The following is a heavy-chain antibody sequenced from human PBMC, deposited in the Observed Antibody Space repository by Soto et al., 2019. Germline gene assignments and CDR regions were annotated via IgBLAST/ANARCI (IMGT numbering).Heavy chain of an antibody. CDR3: ARCWFRDQTGYYYGMDL. V-gene: IGHV1-69*02. D-gene: IGHD3-10*01. CDR1: GGTFSSYT. J-gene: IGHJ6*02. Sequence: QVQLVQSGAEVKKPGSSVKVSCKASGGTFSSYTISWVRQAPGQGLEWMGRIIPILGIANYAQKFQGRVTITADNSTTTADMELSSLRSEDTAVYYCARCWFRDQTGYYYGMDLWGQGTPVTVSS. CDR2: IIPILGIA.